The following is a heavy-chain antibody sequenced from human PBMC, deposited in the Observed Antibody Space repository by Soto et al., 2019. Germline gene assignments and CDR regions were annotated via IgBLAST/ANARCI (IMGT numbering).Heavy chain of an antibody. D-gene: IGHD5-18*01. CDR3: AREGYNFGPFDY. V-gene: IGHV4-59*01. CDR2: ISYSGTT. CDR1: GGSLSSYY. J-gene: IGHJ4*02. Sequence: QVQLQESGPGLVKPSETLSLTCTVSGGSLSSYYWSWIRRPPGMGLEWIASISYSGTTNYNSSLKRRVTISIDTSKNQFARKFNSVTAADTAVYYCAREGYNFGPFDYGGQGALVTVSS.